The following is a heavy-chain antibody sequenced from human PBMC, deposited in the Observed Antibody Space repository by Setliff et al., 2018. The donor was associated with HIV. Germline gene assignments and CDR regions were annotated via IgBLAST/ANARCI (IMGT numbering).Heavy chain of an antibody. D-gene: IGHD2-15*01. CDR2: IWYDGSNK. CDR1: GFSFSNYG. CDR3: AMGVVVAATPEPSH. V-gene: IGHV3-33*01. J-gene: IGHJ4*02. Sequence: GGSLRLSCAASGFSFSNYGMHWVRQAQGRGLECVAVIWYDGSNKYYADSVKGRFTISRDNSKNTLYVQMNSLRAEDTAVYYWAMGVVVAATPEPSHWGQGTLVTVSS.